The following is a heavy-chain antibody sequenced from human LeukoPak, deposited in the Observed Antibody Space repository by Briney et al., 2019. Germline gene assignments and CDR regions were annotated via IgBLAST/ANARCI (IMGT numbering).Heavy chain of an antibody. CDR2: IYYSGST. D-gene: IGHD3-10*01. V-gene: IGHV4-34*01. Sequence: PSETLSLTCAVYGGSFSGNYWGWIRQPPGKGLEWIGSIYYSGSTYYNPSLKSRVTISVDTSKNQFSLKLSSVTAADTAVYYCASTSSDPYGSGSSPNWFDPWGQGTLVTVSS. J-gene: IGHJ5*02. CDR3: ASTSSDPYGSGSSPNWFDP. CDR1: GGSFSGNY.